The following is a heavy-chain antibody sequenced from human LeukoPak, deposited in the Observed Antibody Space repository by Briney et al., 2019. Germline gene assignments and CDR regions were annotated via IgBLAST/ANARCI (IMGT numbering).Heavy chain of an antibody. J-gene: IGHJ4*02. CDR3: ASRPGGSGDY. CDR1: GGSFSGYY. D-gene: IGHD1-14*01. Sequence: PSETLSLTCAVYGGSFSGYYWSWIRQLPGKGLEWIGEINHSGSTNYNPSLKGRVTISVDTSKNQFSLKLSSVTAADTAVYYCASRPGGSGDYWGQGTLVTVSS. V-gene: IGHV4-34*01. CDR2: INHSGST.